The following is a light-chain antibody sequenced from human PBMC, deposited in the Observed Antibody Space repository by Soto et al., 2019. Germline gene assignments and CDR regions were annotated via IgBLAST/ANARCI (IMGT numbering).Light chain of an antibody. Sequence: QSVLTQPPSASGSPGQSVAISCTGTASDIGGYTFVSWYQQHPGKAPKLLIYDVNKRPSGVPDRFSGSKSGNTASLTVSGLQAEDEPYYYCSAHGGTNPYVFGTGTKVTVL. V-gene: IGLV2-8*01. J-gene: IGLJ1*01. CDR3: SAHGGTNPYV. CDR2: DVN. CDR1: ASDIGGYTF.